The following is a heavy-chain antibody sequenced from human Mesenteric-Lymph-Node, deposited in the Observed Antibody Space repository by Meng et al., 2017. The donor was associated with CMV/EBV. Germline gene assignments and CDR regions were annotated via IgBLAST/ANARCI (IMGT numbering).Heavy chain of an antibody. Sequence: GGSLRLSCAASGFTFSSYWMSWVRQAPGKGLEWVSGISWNGGSTVYADSVKGRFTISKDNAKNSLYLQMNSLRAEDTAFYYCARDGKWLLYEDYWGQGTLVTVSS. D-gene: IGHD3-3*01. V-gene: IGHV3-20*04. CDR2: ISWNGGST. J-gene: IGHJ4*02. CDR3: ARDGKWLLYEDY. CDR1: GFTFSSYW.